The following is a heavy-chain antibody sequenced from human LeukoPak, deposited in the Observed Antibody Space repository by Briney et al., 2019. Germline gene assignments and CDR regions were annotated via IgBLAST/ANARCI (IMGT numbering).Heavy chain of an antibody. CDR3: ARGLVDYGSGSYYNIDY. V-gene: IGHV4-34*01. J-gene: IGHJ4*02. D-gene: IGHD3-10*01. Sequence: SETLSLTCAVYGGSFSGYYWSWIRQPPGKGLEWIGEINHIGSTNYNPSLKSRVTISVDTSKNQFSLKLSSVTAADTAVYYCARGLVDYGSGSYYNIDYWGQGTLATVSS. CDR2: INHIGST. CDR1: GGSFSGYY.